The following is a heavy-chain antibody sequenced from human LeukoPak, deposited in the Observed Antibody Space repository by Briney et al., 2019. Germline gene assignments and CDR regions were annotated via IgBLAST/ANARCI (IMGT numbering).Heavy chain of an antibody. D-gene: IGHD3-22*01. J-gene: IGHJ6*03. V-gene: IGHV3-48*03. CDR2: ISSSGSTI. CDR1: GFTFSSYE. CDR3: AKDDSSGYYHYYYCMDV. Sequence: GGSLRLSCAASGFTFSSYEMNWVRQAPGKGLEWVSYISSSGSTIYYADSVKGRFTISRDNSKNTLYLQMNSLRAEDTAVYYCAKDDSSGYYHYYYCMDVWGKGTTVTVSS.